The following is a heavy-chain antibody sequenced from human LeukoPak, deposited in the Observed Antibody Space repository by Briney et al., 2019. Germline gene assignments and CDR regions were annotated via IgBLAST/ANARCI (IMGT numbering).Heavy chain of an antibody. V-gene: IGHV3-11*04. D-gene: IGHD3-3*01. CDR2: ISGSGTTI. CDR1: GFTFRDSY. CDR3: AKDMRTGDFWSGYSDY. Sequence: GGSLRLSCAASGFTFRDSYMSWIRQAPGKGLEWVSYISGSGTTIYSADSVKGRFTISRDNAKNSLFLQMNSLRAEDTAVYYCAKDMRTGDFWSGYSDYWGQGTLVTVSS. J-gene: IGHJ4*02.